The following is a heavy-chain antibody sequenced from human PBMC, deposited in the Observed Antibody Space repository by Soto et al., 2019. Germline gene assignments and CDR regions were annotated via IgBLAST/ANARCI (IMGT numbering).Heavy chain of an antibody. D-gene: IGHD2-2*01. Sequence: ASVKVSCRASGYTFTSYGISWVRQAPGQGLEWMGWISAYNGNTNYAQKLQGRVTMTTATSTSTAYMELRSLRSDDTAVYYSARGSLPAAMRPWAVASEVFDYWGQGTLVT. CDR1: GYTFTSYG. CDR3: ARGSLPAAMRPWAVASEVFDY. J-gene: IGHJ4*02. CDR2: ISAYNGNT. V-gene: IGHV1-18*01.